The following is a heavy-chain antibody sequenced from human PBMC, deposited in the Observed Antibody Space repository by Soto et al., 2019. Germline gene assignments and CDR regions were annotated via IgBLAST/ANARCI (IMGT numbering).Heavy chain of an antibody. CDR2: ISYDGSNK. D-gene: IGHD3-22*01. J-gene: IGHJ4*02. Sequence: QVQLVESGGGVVQPGRSLRLSCAASGFTFSSYAMHWVRQAPGKGLEWVAVISYDGSNKYYADSVKGRFTISRDNSKNTLYLQMNSLRAEDTAVYYCASSGGDSSGYYGFFDYWGQGTLVSVSS. CDR3: ASSGGDSSGYYGFFDY. CDR1: GFTFSSYA. V-gene: IGHV3-30-3*01.